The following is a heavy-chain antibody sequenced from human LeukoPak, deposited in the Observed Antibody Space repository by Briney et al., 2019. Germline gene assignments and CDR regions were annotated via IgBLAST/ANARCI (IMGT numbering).Heavy chain of an antibody. CDR2: IYYSGST. V-gene: IGHV4-39*07. Sequence: SETLSLTCTVSGGSINSGNHYWGWIRQSPGKGLEWIGNIYYSGSTYYNPSLKSRVTLSIDTSKNQFSLRLSSVTAADTAVYYCASEGVYGDYHYWGQGTLVTVSS. CDR3: ASEGVYGDYHY. D-gene: IGHD4-17*01. CDR1: GGSINSGNHY. J-gene: IGHJ4*02.